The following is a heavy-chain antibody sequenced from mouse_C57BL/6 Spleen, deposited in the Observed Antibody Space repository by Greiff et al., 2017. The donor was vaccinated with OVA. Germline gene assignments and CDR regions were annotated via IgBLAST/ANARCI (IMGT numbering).Heavy chain of an antibody. V-gene: IGHV2-2*01. J-gene: IGHJ4*01. CDR2: IWSGGST. CDR3: AITVVAPYDMDY. Sequence: VQLQQSGPGLVQPSQSLSITCTVSGFSLTSYGVHWVRQSPGKGLEWLGVIWSGGSTDYNADFIARLSISKDNSKSQVFFKMNSLQADDTAIYYCAITVVAPYDMDYWGQGTTVTVSS. D-gene: IGHD1-1*01. CDR1: GFSLTSYG.